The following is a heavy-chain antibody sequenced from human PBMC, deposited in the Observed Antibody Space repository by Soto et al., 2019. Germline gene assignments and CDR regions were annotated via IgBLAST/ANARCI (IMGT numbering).Heavy chain of an antibody. J-gene: IGHJ5*02. V-gene: IGHV2-5*02. CDR1: GFSLSTSGVG. CDR3: ARGLGYCISTSCYMWFDP. Sequence: QITLKESGPTLVKPTQTLTLTCTFSGFSLSTSGVGVGWIRQPPGKALEWLALIYWDDDKRYSPSLKSRLTITKDTSKSQVVLTMTNMDPVDTATYYCARGLGYCISTSCYMWFDPWGQGTLVTVSS. D-gene: IGHD2-2*02. CDR2: IYWDDDK.